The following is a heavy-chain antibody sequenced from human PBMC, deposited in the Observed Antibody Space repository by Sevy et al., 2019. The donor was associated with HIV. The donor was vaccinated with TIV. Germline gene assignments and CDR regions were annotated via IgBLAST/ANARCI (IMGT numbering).Heavy chain of an antibody. CDR2: ISAYNGNT. J-gene: IGHJ5*02. D-gene: IGHD6-19*01. CDR1: GYTFTSYG. V-gene: IGHV1-18*01. Sequence: ASVKVSCKTSGYTFTSYGVSWVRQAPGQGLEWMGWISAYNGNTNYAQKFQGRVTMTADTSTSTAYMELTSLTSDDTVVYYCARDEGEQWLWTITGPNWFDPWGQGTLVTVSS. CDR3: ARDEGEQWLWTITGPNWFDP.